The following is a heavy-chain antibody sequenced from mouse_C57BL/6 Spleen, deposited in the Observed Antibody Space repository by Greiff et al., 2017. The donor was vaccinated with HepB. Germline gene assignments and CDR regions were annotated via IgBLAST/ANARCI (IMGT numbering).Heavy chain of an antibody. CDR1: GYTFTDYN. Sequence: VHVKQSGPELVKPGASVKMSCKASGYTFTDYNMHWVKQSHGKSLEWIGYINPNNGGTSYNQKFKGKATLTVNKSSSTAYMELRSLTSEDSAVYYCARNYGYDDTYYFDYWGQGTTLTVSS. J-gene: IGHJ2*01. D-gene: IGHD2-2*01. V-gene: IGHV1-22*01. CDR3: ARNYGYDDTYYFDY. CDR2: INPNNGGT.